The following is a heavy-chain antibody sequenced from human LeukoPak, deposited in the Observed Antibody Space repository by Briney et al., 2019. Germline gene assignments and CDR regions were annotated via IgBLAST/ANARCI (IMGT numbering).Heavy chain of an antibody. CDR1: GGSFSGYY. D-gene: IGHD4-17*01. J-gene: IGHJ4*02. CDR3: AKTRDYGGNTHYFDY. CDR2: INHSGST. V-gene: IGHV4-34*01. Sequence: SETLSLTCAVYGGSFSGYYWSWIRQPPGKGLEWIGEINHSGSTNYNPSLKSRVTISVDTSKNQFSLRLSSVTAADTAVYYCAKTRDYGGNTHYFDYWGQGTLVTVSS.